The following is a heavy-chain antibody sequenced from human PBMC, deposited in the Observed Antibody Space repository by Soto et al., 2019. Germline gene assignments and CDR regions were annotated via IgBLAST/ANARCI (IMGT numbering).Heavy chain of an antibody. CDR2: INTDGDVR. Sequence: GGSLRLSCKVSGFTLSTSAMNWVRQAPGRGLEWVSYINTDGDVRHYADSVKGRFTVSRDNAKNLVYLQMNNVGADDTAVYFCTRRDVFDLWGQGATVTVSS. V-gene: IGHV3-48*01. CDR3: TRRDVFDL. CDR1: GFTLSTSA. J-gene: IGHJ3*01.